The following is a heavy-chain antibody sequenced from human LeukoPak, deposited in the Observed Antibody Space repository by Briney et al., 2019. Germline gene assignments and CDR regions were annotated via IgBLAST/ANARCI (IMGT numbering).Heavy chain of an antibody. CDR3: ANGMGGTMIRGAI. D-gene: IGHD3-10*01. CDR2: ISYDGSNK. J-gene: IGHJ3*02. V-gene: IGHV3-30*18. Sequence: GRSLRLSCAASGFIFSSYGMHWVRQAPGKGQEWVAVISYDGSNKYYADSVKGRFTISRDNSKNTLYLQMNSLRAEDTAVYYCANGMGGTMIRGAIWGQGTMVIVSS. CDR1: GFIFSSYG.